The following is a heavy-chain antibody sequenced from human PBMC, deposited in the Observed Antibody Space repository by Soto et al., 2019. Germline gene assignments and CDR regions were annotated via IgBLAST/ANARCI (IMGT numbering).Heavy chain of an antibody. CDR2: ISAYNGNT. J-gene: IGHJ4*02. Sequence: QVQLVQSGAEVKKPGASVKVSCKASGYTFTSYGISWVRQAPEQGLEWMGWISAYNGNTNYAQKLQGRVTMTTDTSTSTAYMELRSLRSDDTAVYYCARVHCSSTSCYARGYFDYWGQGTLVTVSS. V-gene: IGHV1-18*01. D-gene: IGHD2-2*01. CDR3: ARVHCSSTSCYARGYFDY. CDR1: GYTFTSYG.